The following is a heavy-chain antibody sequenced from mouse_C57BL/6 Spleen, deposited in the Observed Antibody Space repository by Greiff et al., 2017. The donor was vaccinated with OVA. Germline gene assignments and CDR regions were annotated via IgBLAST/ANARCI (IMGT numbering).Heavy chain of an antibody. CDR3: ARGGPYYSNYVNFDY. V-gene: IGHV1-52*01. J-gene: IGHJ2*01. Sequence: QVHVKQSGAELVRPGSSVKLSCKASGYTFTSYWMHWVKQRPIQGLEWIGNIDPSDSETHYNQKFKDKATLTVDKSSSTAYMQLSSLTSEDSAVYYCARGGPYYSNYVNFDYWGQGTTLTVSS. D-gene: IGHD2-5*01. CDR2: IDPSDSET. CDR1: GYTFTSYW.